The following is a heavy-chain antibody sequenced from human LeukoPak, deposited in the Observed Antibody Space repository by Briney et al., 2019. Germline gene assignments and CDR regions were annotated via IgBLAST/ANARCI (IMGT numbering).Heavy chain of an antibody. CDR1: GFTFSTYG. CDR3: ARGGLTIAEATTSWYLDY. Sequence: TGGSLRPSCAASGFTFSTYGMHWVRQAQGKGLEWVALIWYDGSNENYADSVKGRFTISRDNSRNTLYLQMNSLRGEDTAVYYCARGGLTIAEATTSWYLDYWGQGTLVTVSS. CDR2: IWYDGSNE. J-gene: IGHJ4*02. V-gene: IGHV3-33*01. D-gene: IGHD1-26*01.